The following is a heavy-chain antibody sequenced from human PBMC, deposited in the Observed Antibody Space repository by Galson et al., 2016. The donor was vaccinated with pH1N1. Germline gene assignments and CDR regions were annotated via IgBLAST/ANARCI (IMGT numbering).Heavy chain of an antibody. V-gene: IGHV3-30*18. CDR3: VKEWGGSWYEGKGSLDR. Sequence: PLRLSCAASGFTFSTYGMHWVRQAPGKGLEWVAVVSNHGSGKYSADSVKGPSGISRDNYRNTVDLEMNSLRSQDTAVYYCVKEWGGSWYEGKGSLDRWCEGTMVTVSS. CDR1: GFTFSTYG. J-gene: IGHJ3*02. D-gene: IGHD6-13*01. CDR2: VSNHGSGK.